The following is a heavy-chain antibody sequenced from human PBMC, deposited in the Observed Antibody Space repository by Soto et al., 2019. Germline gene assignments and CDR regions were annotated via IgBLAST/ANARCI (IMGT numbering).Heavy chain of an antibody. CDR1: GYTFTSYD. CDR2: MNPNTGNS. J-gene: IGHJ4*02. V-gene: IGHV1-8*01. D-gene: IGHD1-1*01. CDR3: ARRAETNGWNGFGADKYYFDF. Sequence: AAVKVSCKASGYTFTSYDIYWVRQATGQGLEWTGWMNPNTGNSGYAQKFQGRVTMTSDTSISTAHMELSSLRSEDTAVYYCARRAETNGWNGFGADKYYFDFWGQGTLVTVS.